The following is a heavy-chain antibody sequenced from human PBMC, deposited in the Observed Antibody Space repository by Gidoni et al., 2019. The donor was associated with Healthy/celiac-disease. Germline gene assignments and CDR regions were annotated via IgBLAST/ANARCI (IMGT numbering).Heavy chain of an antibody. CDR3: ARSYDSSGYYPDY. D-gene: IGHD3-22*01. Sequence: QVQLVQSGAEVKKPGASVKVSCKASGYTFTSYDIHWVRQATGQGLEWMGWRNPNSGNTGYAQKFQGRVTMTRNTSISTAYMELSSLRSEDTAVYYCARSYDSSGYYPDYWGQGTLVTVSS. J-gene: IGHJ4*02. CDR1: GYTFTSYD. V-gene: IGHV1-8*01. CDR2: RNPNSGNT.